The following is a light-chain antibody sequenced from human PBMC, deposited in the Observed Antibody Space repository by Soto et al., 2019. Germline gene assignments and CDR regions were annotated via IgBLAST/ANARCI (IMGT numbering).Light chain of an antibody. J-gene: IGKJ1*01. V-gene: IGKV1-39*01. CDR2: TAS. Sequence: DIQMTQSPSSLSASEGDRVTITCRASQSISSYLNWYQQQPGKAPKLLISTASLLESGVPSRFRGSGSGTHFTLTISSLQPEDYATYYCQQSYSTPQTFGQGTKVDIK. CDR3: QQSYSTPQT. CDR1: QSISSY.